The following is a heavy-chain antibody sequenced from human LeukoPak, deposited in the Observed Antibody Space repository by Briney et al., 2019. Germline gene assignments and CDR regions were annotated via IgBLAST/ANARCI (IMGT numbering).Heavy chain of an antibody. J-gene: IGHJ4*02. CDR3: ARDLPGRDYYFDY. CDR1: GFTFSNSP. V-gene: IGHV3-21*01. CDR2: ISSSSSYI. D-gene: IGHD3-10*01. Sequence: PGGSLRLSCEASGFTFSNSPMNWVRQAPGKGLEWVSSISSSSSYIYYADSVKGRFTVSRDNAKNSLYLQMNSLRAEDTAVYYCARDLPGRDYYFDYWGQGTLVTVSS.